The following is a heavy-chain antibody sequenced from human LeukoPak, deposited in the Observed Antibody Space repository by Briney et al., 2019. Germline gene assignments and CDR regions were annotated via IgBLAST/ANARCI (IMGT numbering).Heavy chain of an antibody. CDR1: GFTFSNAW. CDR3: TTNITIFYVPSASYYYVDV. D-gene: IGHD3-3*01. V-gene: IGHV3-15*01. Sequence: GGSLRLSCAASGFTFSNAWMSWVRQAPGKGLEWVGRIKNKTDGETTDYAAPVKGRFTISRDDSKSTLYLQMNSLKTEDTAVYYCTTNITIFYVPSASYYYVDVWGKGTTVTVSS. J-gene: IGHJ6*03. CDR2: IKNKTDGETT.